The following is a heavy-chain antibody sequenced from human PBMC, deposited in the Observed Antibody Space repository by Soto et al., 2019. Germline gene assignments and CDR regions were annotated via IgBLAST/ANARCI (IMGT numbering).Heavy chain of an antibody. CDR3: ARAEQSRDYYGSVTNSD. Sequence: SLTCSVSGDSMTTNDWWSWVRQPPGKGLEWIGEIDHSGSTNYNPSLESRVTILIDTSKNQFSLRLTSVTAADTAVYFCARAEQSRDYYGSVTNSDWGQGTLVTVSS. J-gene: IGHJ4*02. CDR2: IDHSGST. CDR1: GDSMTTNDW. D-gene: IGHD3-10*01. V-gene: IGHV4-4*01.